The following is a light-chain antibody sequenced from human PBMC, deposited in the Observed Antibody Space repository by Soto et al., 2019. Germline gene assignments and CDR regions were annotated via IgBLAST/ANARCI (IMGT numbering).Light chain of an antibody. V-gene: IGKV3-15*01. CDR3: QQYTNWPLA. J-gene: IGKJ1*01. CDR1: QSVSSN. CDR2: GAS. Sequence: EIVMTQSPATLSVSPGERATLSCRASQSVSSNLAWYRQKPGQAPRLLIYGASTRATGIPARFSGSGSVTEFTLTSSFLQSEDVAVYYCQQYTNWPLAFGQGTKVEIK.